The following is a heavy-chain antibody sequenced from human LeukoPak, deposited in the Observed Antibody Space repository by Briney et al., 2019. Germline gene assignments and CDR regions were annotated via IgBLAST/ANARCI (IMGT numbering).Heavy chain of an antibody. Sequence: GESLKISCVASGFSFRTYGMHWVRQVPGKGPQWVAFIRFDGSNKYYEDSVKGRFTISRDNAKNTLYLQMNSLRPEDAAVYFCAKDYYPDFKRFYHMGVWGQGTTVIVS. J-gene: IGHJ6*02. CDR2: IRFDGSNK. CDR3: AKDYYPDFKRFYHMGV. V-gene: IGHV3-30*02. CDR1: GFSFRTYG. D-gene: IGHD1-26*01.